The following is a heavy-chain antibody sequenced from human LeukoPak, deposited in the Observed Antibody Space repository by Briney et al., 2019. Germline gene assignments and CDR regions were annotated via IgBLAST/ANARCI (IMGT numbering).Heavy chain of an antibody. D-gene: IGHD3-22*01. CDR3: ARRYYYDSSGYYLDY. Sequence: GGSLRLSCAASGFTFSSYSMNWVRQAPGKGLEWVSYISSSSSTIYYADSVKGRSTISRDNAKNSLYLQMNSLRAEDTAVYYCARRYYYDSSGYYLDYWGQGTLVTVSS. CDR2: ISSSSSTI. J-gene: IGHJ4*02. V-gene: IGHV3-48*01. CDR1: GFTFSSYS.